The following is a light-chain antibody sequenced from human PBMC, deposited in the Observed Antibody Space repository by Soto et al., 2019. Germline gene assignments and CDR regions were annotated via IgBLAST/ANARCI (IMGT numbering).Light chain of an antibody. J-gene: IGKJ1*01. Sequence: EIVLTQSPGTLSLSPGERATLSCWASQSFTSNYLAWYQQKPGQAPRLLIYGASTRATGIPDRFSGSGSGTAFPLTIGRLEPEVFAVNYCHQYGSSPRTFGQGTKVEIK. CDR1: QSFTSNY. V-gene: IGKV3-20*01. CDR2: GAS. CDR3: HQYGSSPRT.